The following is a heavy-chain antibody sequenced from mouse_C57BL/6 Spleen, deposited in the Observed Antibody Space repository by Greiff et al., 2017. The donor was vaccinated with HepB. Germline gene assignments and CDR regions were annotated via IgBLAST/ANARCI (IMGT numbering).Heavy chain of an antibody. CDR2: ISDGGSYT. CDR3: AREPGTGFAY. Sequence: EVKVVESGGGLVKPGGSLKLSCAASGFTFSSYAMSWVRQTPEKRLEWVATISDGGSYTYYPDNVKGRFTISRDNAKNNLYLQMSHLKSEDTAMYYCAREPGTGFAYWGQGTLVTVSA. D-gene: IGHD4-1*01. J-gene: IGHJ3*01. V-gene: IGHV5-4*01. CDR1: GFTFSSYA.